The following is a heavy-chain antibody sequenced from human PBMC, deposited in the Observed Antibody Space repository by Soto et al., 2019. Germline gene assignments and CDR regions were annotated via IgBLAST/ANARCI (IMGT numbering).Heavy chain of an antibody. Sequence: QVQLVESGGGVVQPGRSLRLSCAASGFTFSSYGMHWVRQAAGKGLEWVAVISYDGSNKYYADSVKGRFTISRDNSKNTLYLQMNSLRAEDTAVYYCAKGDGDYVGWFDPWGQGTLVTVTS. V-gene: IGHV3-30*18. CDR3: AKGDGDYVGWFDP. CDR2: ISYDGSNK. D-gene: IGHD4-17*01. CDR1: GFTFSSYG. J-gene: IGHJ5*02.